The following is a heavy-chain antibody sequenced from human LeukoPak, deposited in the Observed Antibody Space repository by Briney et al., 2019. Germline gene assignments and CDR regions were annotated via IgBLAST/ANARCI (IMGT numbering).Heavy chain of an antibody. D-gene: IGHD1-14*01. V-gene: IGHV4-59*08. J-gene: IGHJ4*02. CDR3: ERSIGYKYYFDY. CDR1: GGSISSYY. Sequence: SETLSLTCTVSGGSISSYYWSWIRQPPGKGLEWNGYIYYSGSTNYNPSLKSRVTISVDTSKNQFSLKLSSVTAADTAVYYCERSIGYKYYFDYWGQGTLVTVSS. CDR2: IYYSGST.